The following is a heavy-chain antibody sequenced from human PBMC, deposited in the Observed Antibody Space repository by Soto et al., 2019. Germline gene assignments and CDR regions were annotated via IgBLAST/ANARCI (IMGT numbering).Heavy chain of an antibody. V-gene: IGHV3-23*01. CDR3: AKEGGSYHDYWSGYFDY. CDR2: ISGSGDKT. Sequence: GGSLRLSCVASGLTFDFYAMSWVRQAPGKGLEWVSGISGSGDKTFYADSVKGRFTISRDNSKNLVYLQLSGLTAEDTAVYYCAKEGGSYHDYWSGYFDYWGQGTPVTVSS. D-gene: IGHD3-3*01. J-gene: IGHJ4*02. CDR1: GLTFDFYA.